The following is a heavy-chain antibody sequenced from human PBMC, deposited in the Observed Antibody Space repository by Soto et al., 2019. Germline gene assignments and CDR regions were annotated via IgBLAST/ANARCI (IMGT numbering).Heavy chain of an antibody. D-gene: IGHD3-10*01. Sequence: ASVKGACRASGYSLTDDGIGWVRQARGQGLEWMGWISGYNGKTNFAQRLQGRVTMTRDTSISTAYMELSSLRSDDTAVYYCARTKWFGSHPDAFDIWGQGTMVTVSS. CDR3: ARTKWFGSHPDAFDI. CDR2: ISGYNGKT. J-gene: IGHJ3*02. V-gene: IGHV1-18*01. CDR1: GYSLTDDG.